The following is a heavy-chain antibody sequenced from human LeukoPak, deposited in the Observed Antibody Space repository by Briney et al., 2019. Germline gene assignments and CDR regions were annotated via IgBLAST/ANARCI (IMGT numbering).Heavy chain of an antibody. V-gene: IGHV1-3*01. CDR1: GYTFTSYA. Sequence: GASVKVSCKASGYTFTSYAMHWVRQAPGQRLEWMGWINAGNGNTKYSQKFQGRVTITRDTSASTAYMELSSLRSEDTAVYYCARGPSRRGYNYEYYFDFWGQGTLVTVSS. CDR3: ARGPSRRGYNYEYYFDF. CDR2: INAGNGNT. D-gene: IGHD5-18*01. J-gene: IGHJ4*02.